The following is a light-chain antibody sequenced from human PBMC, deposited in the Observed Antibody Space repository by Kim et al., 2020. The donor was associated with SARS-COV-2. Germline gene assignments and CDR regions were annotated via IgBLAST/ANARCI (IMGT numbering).Light chain of an antibody. CDR2: STS. Sequence: QAVVTQEPSLTVSPGGTVTLTCASSTGAVTIGNYPNWFQQKPGQAPRSLIYSTSNTHSWTPARFSGSLLGGRAALTLSGVQPEDEADYYCLLFYGGAQLVMFGGGTQLTVL. CDR1: TGAVTIGNY. CDR3: LLFYGGAQLVM. V-gene: IGLV7-43*01. J-gene: IGLJ3*02.